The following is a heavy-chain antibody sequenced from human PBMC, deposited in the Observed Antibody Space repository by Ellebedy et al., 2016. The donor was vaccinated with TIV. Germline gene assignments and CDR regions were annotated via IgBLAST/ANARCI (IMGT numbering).Heavy chain of an antibody. CDR1: GFSLSTSGVG. CDR2: IYWDDDK. D-gene: IGHD6-13*01. CDR3: AHVYSSSWYETIDY. J-gene: IGHJ4*02. Sequence: SGPTLVKPTQTLTLTCTFSGFSLSTSGVGVGWIRQPPGKALEWPALIYWDDDKRYSPSLKSRLTITKDTSKNQVVLTMTNMDPVDTATYYCAHVYSSSWYETIDYWGQGTLVTVSS. V-gene: IGHV2-5*02.